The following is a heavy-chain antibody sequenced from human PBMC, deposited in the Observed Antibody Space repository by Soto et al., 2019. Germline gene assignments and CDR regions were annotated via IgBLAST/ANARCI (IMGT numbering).Heavy chain of an antibody. CDR3: ARGDGLRYFDWLRDY. D-gene: IGHD3-9*01. CDR2: ISAYNGNT. Sequence: ASVKVSCKASGYTFTSYGISWVRQAPGQGLEWMGWISAYNGNTNYAQKLQGRVTMTTDTSTSTAYTELRSLRSDDTAVYYCARGDGLRYFDWLRDYWGQGTLVTVSS. CDR1: GYTFTSYG. V-gene: IGHV1-18*01. J-gene: IGHJ4*02.